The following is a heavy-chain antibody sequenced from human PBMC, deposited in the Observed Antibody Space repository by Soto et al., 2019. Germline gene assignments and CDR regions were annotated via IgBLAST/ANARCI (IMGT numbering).Heavy chain of an antibody. CDR2: INHSGST. CDR3: ARGPYSSSRFSFGY. D-gene: IGHD6-6*01. J-gene: IGHJ4*02. CDR1: GGSFSGYY. Sequence: SETLSLTCAVYGGSFSGYYWSWIRQPPGKGLEWIGEINHSGSTNYNPSLKSRVTISVDTSKNQFSLKLSSVTAADTAVYYCARGPYSSSRFSFGYWGQGTLVTVSS. V-gene: IGHV4-34*01.